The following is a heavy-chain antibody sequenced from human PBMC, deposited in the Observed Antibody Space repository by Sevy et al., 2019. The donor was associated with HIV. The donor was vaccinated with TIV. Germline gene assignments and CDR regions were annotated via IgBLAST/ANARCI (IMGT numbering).Heavy chain of an antibody. Sequence: GESLKSSCAASGFTFNNYAMSWVRQAPGKGLEWVSVISGSGGGTNYADSVKGRFTISRDNSKNTLYLQMNSLRDEDTAVYYCAKLIVVVVAPGSRFDFWGQGALVTVSS. D-gene: IGHD2-15*01. CDR1: GFTFNNYA. CDR3: AKLIVVVVAPGSRFDF. J-gene: IGHJ4*02. CDR2: ISGSGGGT. V-gene: IGHV3-23*01.